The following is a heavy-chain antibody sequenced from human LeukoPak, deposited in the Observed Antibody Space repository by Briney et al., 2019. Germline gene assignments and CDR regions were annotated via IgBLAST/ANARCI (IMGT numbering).Heavy chain of an antibody. J-gene: IGHJ3*02. D-gene: IGHD5-24*01. CDR1: GFTLDDYA. CDR2: ISWNSGRI. CDR3: AKGERWLQCGAFDI. Sequence: PGGSLRLSCAASGFTLDDYAMNWVRQAPGKGLEWVSGISWNSGRIAYADSVKGRFTISRDNAKNSLYLQMNSLRAEGMALYYCAKGERWLQCGAFDIWGQGTMVTVSS. V-gene: IGHV3-9*03.